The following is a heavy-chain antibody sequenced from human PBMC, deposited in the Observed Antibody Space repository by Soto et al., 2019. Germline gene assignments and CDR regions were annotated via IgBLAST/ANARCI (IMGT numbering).Heavy chain of an antibody. Sequence: QVQLVQSGVEVKKAGASVKVSCKASGYTFSSYGISWARQAPGQGLEWMGWISDYNGNTHYAQKFQGRLIMTTDTSTSTAHIELRGLRSAATAVYFCAREGYSSGSGTYSPPRYYGMDVWGQGTTVTVSS. J-gene: IGHJ6*02. D-gene: IGHD3-10*01. V-gene: IGHV1-18*01. CDR1: GYTFSSYG. CDR2: ISDYNGNT. CDR3: AREGYSSGSGTYSPPRYYGMDV.